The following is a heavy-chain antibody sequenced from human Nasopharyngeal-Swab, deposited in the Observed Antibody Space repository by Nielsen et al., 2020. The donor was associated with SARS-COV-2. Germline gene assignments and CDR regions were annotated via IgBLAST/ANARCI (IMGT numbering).Heavy chain of an antibody. CDR1: GFTFCAYE. CDR2: ISSSGSTI. Sequence: GASLKMSCAASGFTFCAYEMNWARQAPGKGVERVSYISSSGSTINYADSVKGRFTISRDNAKNLLYLQMNSLRAEDTAVYYCASMDYYDNSGYFYDVDYWGQGTQVTVSS. V-gene: IGHV3-48*03. J-gene: IGHJ4*02. D-gene: IGHD3-22*01. CDR3: ASMDYYDNSGYFYDVDY.